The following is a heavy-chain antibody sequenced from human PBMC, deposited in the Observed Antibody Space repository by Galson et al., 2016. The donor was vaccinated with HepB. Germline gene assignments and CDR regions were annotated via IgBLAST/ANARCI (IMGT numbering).Heavy chain of an antibody. CDR3: VREYDYYDFYRRSPFDY. CDR2: ITTSSNYI. V-gene: IGHV3-21*01. J-gene: IGHJ4*02. CDR1: GFNFKSYT. Sequence: SLRLSCAAYGFNFKSYTMNWVRQVPGKGLQWVSSITTSSNYIYYADSVKGRFTISRDNAKSSLYLQMNSLRAEDTAVYFCVREYDYYDFYRRSPFDYWGQGTLVTVSS. D-gene: IGHD3/OR15-3a*01.